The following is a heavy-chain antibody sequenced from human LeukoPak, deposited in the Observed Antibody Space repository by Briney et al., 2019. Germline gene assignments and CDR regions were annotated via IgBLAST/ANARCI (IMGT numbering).Heavy chain of an antibody. Sequence: GASVKVSCKASGGTFSSYAISRVRQAPGQGLEWMGGIIPIFGTANYAQKFQGRVTITADESTSTAYMELSSLRSEDTAVYYCARDQRPDCSGGSCYPFFDYWGQGTLVTVSS. J-gene: IGHJ4*02. CDR3: ARDQRPDCSGGSCYPFFDY. D-gene: IGHD2-15*01. CDR2: IIPIFGTA. CDR1: GGTFSSYA. V-gene: IGHV1-69*13.